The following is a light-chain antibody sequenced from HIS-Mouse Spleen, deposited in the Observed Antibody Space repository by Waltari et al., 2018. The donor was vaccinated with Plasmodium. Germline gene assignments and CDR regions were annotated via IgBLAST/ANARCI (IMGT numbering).Light chain of an antibody. Sequence: DIQMTQSPSSLSASVGDRVTITCRASQSISSYLNCYQQKPGKAPKLLIYAASSLQSGVPSRFSGSVSGTDFTLTISSLQPEDFATYYCQQSYSTLMYTFGQGTKREIK. CDR2: AAS. CDR3: QQSYSTLMYT. J-gene: IGKJ2*01. V-gene: IGKV1-39*01. CDR1: QSISSY.